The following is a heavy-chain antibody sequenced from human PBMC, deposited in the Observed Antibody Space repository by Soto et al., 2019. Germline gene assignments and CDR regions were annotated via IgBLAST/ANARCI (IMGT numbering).Heavy chain of an antibody. Sequence: HVQLVQSGAEVKKPGASLRVSCKASGYTFTDYYIHWVRQAPGQGLQWMGWLSPYNGATTFAQKFQAWVTMTRDTSISTAYLDLSRLSSGDTAVYYCARAQELRSFDWSWGGGAVDVWGQGTMVTASS. CDR2: LSPYNGAT. CDR1: GYTFTDYY. D-gene: IGHD3-9*01. V-gene: IGHV1-2*04. CDR3: ARAQELRSFDWSWGGGAVDV. J-gene: IGHJ3*01.